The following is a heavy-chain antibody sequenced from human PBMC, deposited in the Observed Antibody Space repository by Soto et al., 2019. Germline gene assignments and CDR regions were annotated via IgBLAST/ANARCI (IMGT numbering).Heavy chain of an antibody. CDR1: GFTFSSYS. D-gene: IGHD6-19*01. CDR2: ISSSSSTI. Sequence: EVQLVESGGGLVQPGGSLRLSCAASGFTFSSYSMNWVRQAPGKGLEWVSYISSSSSTIYYADSVKGRFTISRDNAKNSLYLQMNSLRDEDTAVYYCARRAWGVAGGFDYWGQGTLLTVSS. V-gene: IGHV3-48*02. CDR3: ARRAWGVAGGFDY. J-gene: IGHJ4*02.